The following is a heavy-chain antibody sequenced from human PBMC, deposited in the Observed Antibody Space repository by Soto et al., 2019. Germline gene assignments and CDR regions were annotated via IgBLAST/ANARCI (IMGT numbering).Heavy chain of an antibody. CDR1: VFTCDDYA. J-gene: IGHJ4*02. V-gene: IGHV3-9*01. Sequence: PWWSLRLSCSASVFTCDDYAMHWFRQAPGKGLEWVSGISWNSGSIGYADSVKGRFTISRDNAKNSLYLQMNSLRAEDTALYYCAKDVVGDGYNLLDYWGQGTLVTVSS. D-gene: IGHD5-12*01. CDR2: ISWNSGSI. CDR3: AKDVVGDGYNLLDY.